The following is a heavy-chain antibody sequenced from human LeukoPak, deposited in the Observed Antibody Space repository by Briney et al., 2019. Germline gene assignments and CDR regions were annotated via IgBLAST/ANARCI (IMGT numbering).Heavy chain of an antibody. CDR2: IYYSGST. CDR3: ARGTIFGVVIGHVDY. CDR1: GGSISTDDYY. Sequence: SETLSLTCTVSGGSISTDDYYWSWIRQPPGKGLEWIGYIYYSGSTNYNPSLKSRVTISVDTSKNQFSLKLSSVTAADTAVYYCARGTIFGVVIGHVDYWGQGTLVTVSS. J-gene: IGHJ4*02. V-gene: IGHV4-61*08. D-gene: IGHD3-3*01.